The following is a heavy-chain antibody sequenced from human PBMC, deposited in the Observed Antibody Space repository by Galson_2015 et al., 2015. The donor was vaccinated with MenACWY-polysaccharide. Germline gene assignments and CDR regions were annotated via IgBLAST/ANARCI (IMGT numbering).Heavy chain of an antibody. V-gene: IGHV3-7*01. J-gene: IGHJ1*01. CDR2: IKQDGSEK. D-gene: IGHD6-13*01. CDR1: GFTSSSYW. Sequence: SLRLSCAASGFTSSSYWMSWVRQAPGKGLEWVANIKQDGSEKYYVDSVKGRFTISRDNAKNSLYLQMNSLRAEDTAVYYCARDGGIWAAAGTFFQHWGQGTLVIVSP. CDR3: ARDGGIWAAAGTFFQH.